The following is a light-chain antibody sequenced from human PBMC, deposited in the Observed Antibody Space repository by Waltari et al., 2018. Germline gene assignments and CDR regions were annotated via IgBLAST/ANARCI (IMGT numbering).Light chain of an antibody. J-gene: IGLJ2*01. CDR2: DVS. V-gene: IGLV2-14*01. CDR1: SSDVGAYNY. Sequence: QSALTQPASVSGSPGQSITISCTGTSSDVGAYNYVSWYQQHPGNAPKLMIYDVSNRPSGVRNRFSGSKSGTPACLTISGLQAEDEADYYCSSYTSSSTLDVVFGGGTKLTVL. CDR3: SSYTSSSTLDVV.